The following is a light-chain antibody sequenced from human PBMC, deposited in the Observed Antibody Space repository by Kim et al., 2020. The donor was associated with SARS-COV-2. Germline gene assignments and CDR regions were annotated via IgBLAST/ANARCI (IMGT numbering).Light chain of an antibody. V-gene: IGKV3-20*01. Sequence: EIVLTQSPGTLSLSPGERATPSCRVSQTITSDYLPWSQQKPGQTPRLLIYVASTRATGIPDRFSGSGSGTDFTLTVSRLEPEDFAVFHCQQCDTSLTFGHGTRLEIK. CDR2: VAS. CDR3: QQCDTSLT. J-gene: IGKJ5*01. CDR1: QTITSDY.